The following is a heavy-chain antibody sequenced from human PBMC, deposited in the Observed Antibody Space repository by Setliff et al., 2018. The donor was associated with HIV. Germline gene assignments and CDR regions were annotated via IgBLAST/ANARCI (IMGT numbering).Heavy chain of an antibody. D-gene: IGHD3-10*01. J-gene: IGHJ4*02. CDR1: DYPFSNFG. CDR2: INVYNGDT. V-gene: IGHV1-18*01. Sequence: ASVKVSCKASDYPFSNFGISWVRQAPGQGLEWMAWINVYNGDTNLAQKFQGRVTMTKDTSTGTAYMELSSLRSDDTAVYYCATDRTQTGISLVRGRLTDPARYPLDYWGQGTLVTVSS. CDR3: ATDRTQTGISLVRGRLTDPARYPLDY.